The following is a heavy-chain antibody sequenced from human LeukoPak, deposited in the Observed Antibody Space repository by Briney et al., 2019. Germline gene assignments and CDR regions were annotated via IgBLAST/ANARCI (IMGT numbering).Heavy chain of an antibody. CDR1: GFTFTSSA. D-gene: IGHD4-17*01. J-gene: IGHJ3*02. Sequence: ASVKVSYKASGFTFTSSAMQWVRQAPGQRLEWIGWIDVGSGNTNYAQKFQERVTITRDMSTSTAYMELSSLRSEDTAVYYCAAALYGVNAFDIWGQGTMVTVSS. CDR3: AAALYGVNAFDI. V-gene: IGHV1-58*02. CDR2: IDVGSGNT.